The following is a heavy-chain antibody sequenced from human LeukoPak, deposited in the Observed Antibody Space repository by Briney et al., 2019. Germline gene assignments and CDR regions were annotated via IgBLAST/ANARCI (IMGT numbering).Heavy chain of an antibody. J-gene: IGHJ5*02. D-gene: IGHD3-9*01. CDR2: IKQDGSEK. CDR1: GLTFSSYW. CDR3: AKAGPGRDDILTGYWFWFDP. V-gene: IGHV3-7*03. Sequence: PGGSLRLSCAASGLTFSSYWMSWVRQAPGKGLEWVANIKQDGSEKYYVDSVKGRFTISRDNAKNSLYLQMNSLRAEDTALYYCAKAGPGRDDILTGYWFWFDPWGQGTLVTVFS.